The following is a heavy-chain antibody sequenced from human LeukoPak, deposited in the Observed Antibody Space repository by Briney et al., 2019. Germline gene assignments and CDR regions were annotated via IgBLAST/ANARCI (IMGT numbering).Heavy chain of an antibody. J-gene: IGHJ4*02. D-gene: IGHD3-22*01. V-gene: IGHV1-24*01. CDR1: GNSLIYLS. CDR3: ARDLTHRRNYDNSGYQIVPAF. CDR2: LDPEGGGL. Sequence: ASVKVSCKVSGNSLIYLSMHWVRQAPGKGLEWLGGLDPEGGGLIYAQNFQGRVTMTTDTSTCTAYMELRSLRSDDTAVYYCARDLTHRRNYDNSGYQIVPAFWGQGTLVTVSS.